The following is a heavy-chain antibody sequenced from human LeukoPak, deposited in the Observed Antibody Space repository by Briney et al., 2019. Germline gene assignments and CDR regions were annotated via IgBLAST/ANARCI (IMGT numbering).Heavy chain of an antibody. J-gene: IGHJ6*02. CDR3: ARGSGILTGYSSYGMDV. CDR1: GFTFSSYW. Sequence: GGSLRLSCAASGFTFSSYWMSWVRQAPGKGLEWVANIKQDGSEKYYVDSVKGRFTISRDNAKNSLYLQMNSLRAEDTAVYYCARGSGILTGYSSYGMDVWGQGTLVTVSS. CDR2: IKQDGSEK. V-gene: IGHV3-7*01. D-gene: IGHD3-9*01.